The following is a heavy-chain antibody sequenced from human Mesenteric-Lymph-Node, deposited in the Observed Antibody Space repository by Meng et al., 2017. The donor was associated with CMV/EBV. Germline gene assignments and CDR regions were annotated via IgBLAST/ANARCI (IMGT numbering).Heavy chain of an antibody. CDR3: VRFGGYDWGYYFDY. CDR2: IKQDGSEK. Sequence: GESLKISCAASGFTFCTYWMSWVRQAPGKGLEWVANIKQDGSEKYFVDSLKGRFTISRDNPKNSLYLQMNSLRAEDTAVYYCVRFGGYDWGYYFDYWGQGALVTVSS. D-gene: IGHD5-12*01. V-gene: IGHV3-7*01. J-gene: IGHJ4*02. CDR1: GFTFCTYW.